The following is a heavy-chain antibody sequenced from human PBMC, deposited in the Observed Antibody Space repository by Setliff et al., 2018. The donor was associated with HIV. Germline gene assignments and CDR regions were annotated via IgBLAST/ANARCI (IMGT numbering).Heavy chain of an antibody. CDR3: ARERDSNGYQFDY. Sequence: ASVKVSCKASGFTFTNYAIHWVRQAPGQRLEWMGWINVDSGNTKYLQDFQGRVTITKDRSASTAYMEVSNLRSEDMAVYYCARERDSNGYQFDYWGQGTLVTVSS. CDR2: INVDSGNT. J-gene: IGHJ4*02. V-gene: IGHV1-3*03. CDR1: GFTFTNYA. D-gene: IGHD3-22*01.